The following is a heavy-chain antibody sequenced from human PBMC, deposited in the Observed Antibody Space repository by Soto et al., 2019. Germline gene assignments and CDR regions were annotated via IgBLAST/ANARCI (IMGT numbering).Heavy chain of an antibody. V-gene: IGHV4-39*01. CDR1: GGSISSSSYC. J-gene: IGHJ6*02. Sequence: QLQLQESGPGLVKPSETLSLTCTVSGGSISSSSYCWGWIRQPPGKGLEWIGSIYYSGSTYYNPSLKSRVTISVDTSKNQFSLKLSSVTAAVTAVYYCARHVRGLFGESYYYGMDVWGQGTRVTVSS. D-gene: IGHD3-10*02. CDR2: IYYSGST. CDR3: ARHVRGLFGESYYYGMDV.